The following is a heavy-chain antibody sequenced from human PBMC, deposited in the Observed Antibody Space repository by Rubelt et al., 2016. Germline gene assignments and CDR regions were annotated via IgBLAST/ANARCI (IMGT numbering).Heavy chain of an antibody. J-gene: IGHJ4*02. CDR1: GGSISSGGYS. V-gene: IGHV4-30-4*07. CDR2: IYYSGST. Sequence: QVQLQESGPGLVKPSQTLSLTCAVSGGSISSGGYSWSWIRQPPGKGLEWIGYIYYSGSTYYNSSLKSRVTISLDTSKNQFSLKLSCVTAADTAVYYGAASTARLTTDFDYWGQGTLVTVSS. CDR3: AASTARLTTDFDY. D-gene: IGHD1-14*01.